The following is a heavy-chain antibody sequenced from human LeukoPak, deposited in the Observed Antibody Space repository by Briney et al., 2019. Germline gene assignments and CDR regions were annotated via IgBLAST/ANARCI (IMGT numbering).Heavy chain of an antibody. Sequence: PSETLSLTCTVSGGSITSYYWSWIRQPPGKGLEWIGYIYYSGSTNYNPSLKSRLTISVDASKNQFSLKLSSVTATDTAVYYCARLTTVTQGYFDSWDQRRLVTASS. CDR3: ARLTTVTQGYFDS. CDR1: GGSITSYY. CDR2: IYYSGST. J-gene: IGHJ4*02. D-gene: IGHD4-17*01. V-gene: IGHV4-59*08.